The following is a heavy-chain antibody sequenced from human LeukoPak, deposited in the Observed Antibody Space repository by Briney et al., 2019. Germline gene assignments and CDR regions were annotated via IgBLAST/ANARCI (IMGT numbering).Heavy chain of an antibody. D-gene: IGHD3-16*01. CDR2: INNNGGTT. CDR3: VKTMITFGGVIRTDAFDM. Sequence: GGSLRLSCSASGFTFGGFAMHWVRQAPGKGLEYVSGINNNGGTTYYADSVKARFTISRDNSKNSLFLQMTSLRAEDTAVYFCVKTMITFGGVIRTDAFDMWGQGTLVTVSS. V-gene: IGHV3-64D*06. CDR1: GFTFGGFA. J-gene: IGHJ3*02.